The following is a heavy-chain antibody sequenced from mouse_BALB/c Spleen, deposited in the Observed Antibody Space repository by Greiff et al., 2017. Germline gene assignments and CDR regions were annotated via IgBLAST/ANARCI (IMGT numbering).Heavy chain of an antibody. J-gene: IGHJ3*01. V-gene: IGHV1-15*01. CDR2: IDPETGGT. CDR1: GYTFTDYE. Sequence: QVQLKQSGAELVRPGASVTLSCKASGYTFTDYEMHWVKQTPVHGLEWIGAIDPETGGTAYNQKFKGKATLTADKSSSTAYMELRSLTSEDSAVYYCTRREVRLFAYWGQGTLVTVSA. CDR3: TRREVRLFAY. D-gene: IGHD1-2*01.